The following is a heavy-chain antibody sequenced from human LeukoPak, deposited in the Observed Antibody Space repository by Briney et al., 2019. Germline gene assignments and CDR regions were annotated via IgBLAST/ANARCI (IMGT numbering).Heavy chain of an antibody. CDR1: GYTFIDYY. CDR2: INPNRGGT. Sequence: ASVKVSCKASGYTFIDYYLQWVRQAPGQGLEWMGWINPNRGGTNYAQKFQGRDTMTRDTSISTAYMELSRLRSDDTAVYYCARDLGSRFANAFDIWGQGTMVTVSS. J-gene: IGHJ3*02. CDR3: ARDLGSRFANAFDI. V-gene: IGHV1-2*02. D-gene: IGHD3-3*01.